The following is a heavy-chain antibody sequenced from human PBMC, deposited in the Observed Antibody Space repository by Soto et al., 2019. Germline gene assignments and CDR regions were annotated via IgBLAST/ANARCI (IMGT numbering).Heavy chain of an antibody. CDR1: GFTFSNSW. J-gene: IGHJ6*03. CDR2: INGDGSTI. D-gene: IGHD5-12*01. Sequence: HPGGSLRLSCAASGFTFSNSWIHWVRQAPGKGLVWVSRINGDGSTINYADSVKGRFTISRDNAKNTLYLQLNSLRVEDTAVYYCVNGGYSGYYYYYMDVWGKGTTVTVSS. V-gene: IGHV3-74*01. CDR3: VNGGYSGYYYYYMDV.